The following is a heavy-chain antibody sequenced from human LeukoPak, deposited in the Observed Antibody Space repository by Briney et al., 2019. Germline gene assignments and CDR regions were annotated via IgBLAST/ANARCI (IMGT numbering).Heavy chain of an antibody. CDR3: ARDRRDYYYMDV. Sequence: GASVKVSCKASGYTFTGYYMHWVRQAPGQGLEWMGWINPNSGGTNCAQKFQGRVTMTRDTSISTAYMELSRLRSDDTAMYYCARDRRDYYYMDVWGKGTTVTVSS. CDR1: GYTFTGYY. V-gene: IGHV1-2*02. J-gene: IGHJ6*03. CDR2: INPNSGGT.